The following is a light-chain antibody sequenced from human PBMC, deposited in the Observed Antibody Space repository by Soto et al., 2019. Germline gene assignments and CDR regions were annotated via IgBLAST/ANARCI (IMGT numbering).Light chain of an antibody. Sequence: EIMMRQSPATVSVTPGERATLSCRASQSVSSNLAWYQQKPGQAPRLLIYGASTRATGIPARFSGSGSGTEFTLTISSLQSEDFAVYYCQQYNNWPRTFGQRTKVDI. J-gene: IGKJ1*01. CDR2: GAS. V-gene: IGKV3-15*01. CDR1: QSVSSN. CDR3: QQYNNWPRT.